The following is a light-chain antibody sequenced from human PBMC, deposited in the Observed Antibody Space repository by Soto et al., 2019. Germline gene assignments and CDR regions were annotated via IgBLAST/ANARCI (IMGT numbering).Light chain of an antibody. CDR3: QQRSRWPRGT. J-gene: IGKJ2*02. Sequence: VLTQSPATLSLSPGESATLSCRASQNVGNNLAWYQQKSGQAPRLLIYAASDRATGVPARFIGGMSGTDFTLTISGLEPEDFATYFCQQRSRWPRGTFGRGTKVEMK. CDR2: AAS. V-gene: IGKV3-11*01. CDR1: QNVGNN.